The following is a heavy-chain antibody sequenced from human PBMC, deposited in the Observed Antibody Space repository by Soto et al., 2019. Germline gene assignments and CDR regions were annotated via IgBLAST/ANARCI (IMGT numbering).Heavy chain of an antibody. Sequence: PGGSLRLSCAASGFTFSSYAMSWVRQAPGKGLEWVSAISGSGGSTYYADSVKGRFTISRDNSKNTLYLQMNSLRAEDTVVYYCAKDLGPGESIAAAGFDYWGQGTLVTVSS. D-gene: IGHD6-13*01. J-gene: IGHJ4*02. CDR2: ISGSGGST. CDR1: GFTFSSYA. CDR3: AKDLGPGESIAAAGFDY. V-gene: IGHV3-23*01.